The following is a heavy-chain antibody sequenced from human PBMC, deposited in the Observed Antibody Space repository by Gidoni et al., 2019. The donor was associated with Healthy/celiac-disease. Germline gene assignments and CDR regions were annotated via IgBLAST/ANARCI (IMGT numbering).Heavy chain of an antibody. J-gene: IGHJ2*01. V-gene: IGHV2-26*01. CDR1: GFSLSNARMG. CDR3: ARIEGDGELPWYFDL. CDR2: IFSNDEK. Sequence: QVTLKESGPVLVKPTETLPLTCTVSGFSLSNARMGVSWIRQPPGKALEWLAHIFSNDEKSYSTSLKSRLTISKDTSKSQVVLTMTNMDPVDTATYYCARIEGDGELPWYFDLWGRGTLVTVSS. D-gene: IGHD1-26*01.